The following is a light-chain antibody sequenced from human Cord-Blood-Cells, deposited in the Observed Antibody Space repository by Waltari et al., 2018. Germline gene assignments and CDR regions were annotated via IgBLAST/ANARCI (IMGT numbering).Light chain of an antibody. CDR3: QQYNSYSPYT. V-gene: IGKV1-5*01. J-gene: IGKJ2*01. Sequence: DIQMTQSPSTLSASVGDRVTITCRASQSISSWLAWYQQKPGKAPKLLIYDASSLESGVPSRCSGSVSGTEFALTISSLQPDDFATYYCQQYNSYSPYTFGQGTKLEIK. CDR1: QSISSW. CDR2: DAS.